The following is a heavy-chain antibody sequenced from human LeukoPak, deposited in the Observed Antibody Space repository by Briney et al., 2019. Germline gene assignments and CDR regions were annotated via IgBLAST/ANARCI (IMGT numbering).Heavy chain of an antibody. CDR3: AKAVYGDFQSTVDY. Sequence: GGSLTLSCGASGFSFEDYAMHWVRQPPGKGLEWVSGVSWNSGNVGYADSVNGRFTISTDNAKNFQYLQMISLRAEDTALYYCAKAVYGDFQSTVDYWGRGTLVTVSS. D-gene: IGHD4-17*01. CDR1: GFSFEDYA. V-gene: IGHV3-9*01. CDR2: VSWNSGNV. J-gene: IGHJ4*02.